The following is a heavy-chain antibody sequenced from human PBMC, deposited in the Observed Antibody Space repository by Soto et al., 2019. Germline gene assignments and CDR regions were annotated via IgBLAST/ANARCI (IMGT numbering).Heavy chain of an antibody. CDR3: ARDRTGTTDYYGMDV. D-gene: IGHD1-1*01. CDR1: GYTFTSYG. Sequence: GASVKVSCKASGYTFTSYGISWVRQAPGQGLEWMGWISAYNGNTTYVQKLQGRVTMTTDTSTSTAYMELRSLRSDDTAVYYCARDRTGTTDYYGMDVWGQGTTVTVSS. V-gene: IGHV1-18*04. CDR2: ISAYNGNT. J-gene: IGHJ6*02.